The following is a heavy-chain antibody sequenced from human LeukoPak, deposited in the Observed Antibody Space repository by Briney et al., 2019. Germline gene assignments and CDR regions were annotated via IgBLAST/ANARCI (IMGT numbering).Heavy chain of an antibody. Sequence: SETLSLTCTVSGGSISSYYWSWIRQPPGKGLEWIGCIHYNGITNYSPSLKSRVTMSLDTSKNQVSLKLNSVSAADTAVYYCARHISSGGTYAHFDYWGQGTLVTVSS. CDR2: IHYNGIT. CDR1: GGSISSYY. D-gene: IGHD1-26*01. J-gene: IGHJ4*02. CDR3: ARHISSGGTYAHFDY. V-gene: IGHV4-59*08.